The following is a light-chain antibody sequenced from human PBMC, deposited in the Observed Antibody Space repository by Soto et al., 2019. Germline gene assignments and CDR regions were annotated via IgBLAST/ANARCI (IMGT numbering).Light chain of an antibody. V-gene: IGLV4-69*01. CDR2: LNSDGSH. J-gene: IGLJ2*01. CDR1: SGHSSYT. Sequence: QPVLTQSPSASASLGASVKLTCTLSSGHSSYTIAWHQQQPEKGPRYLMKLNSDGSHSKGGGIPDRFSGSSSGAERYLTISTLQSEDEADYYCQTWGSGIDVVFGGGTKLTVL. CDR3: QTWGSGIDVV.